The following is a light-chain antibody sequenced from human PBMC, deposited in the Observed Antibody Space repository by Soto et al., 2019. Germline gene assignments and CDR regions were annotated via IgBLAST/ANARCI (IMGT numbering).Light chain of an antibody. V-gene: IGLV1-47*01. CDR2: IDN. CDR3: AAWDDSLSAWV. Sequence: QSVLTQPPSASGTPGQRITISCSGSTSNIGSDSVFWYQHHPGTAPKLLIFIDNQRPSGVPDRFSGSKSGTSASLAISGLRSEDEADYYCAAWDDSLSAWVFGGGTKLTVL. CDR1: TSNIGSDS. J-gene: IGLJ3*02.